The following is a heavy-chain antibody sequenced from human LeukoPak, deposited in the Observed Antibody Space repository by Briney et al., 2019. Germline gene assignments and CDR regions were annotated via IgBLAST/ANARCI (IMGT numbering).Heavy chain of an antibody. Sequence: GGSLRLSCSASGFTFSSYGMHWVRQAPGKGLEWVSAISGSGGSTYYADSVKGRFTISRDNSKNTLYLQMNSLRAEDTAVYYCATRPSGWYYFDYWGQGTLVTVSS. CDR2: ISGSGGST. CDR1: GFTFSSYG. V-gene: IGHV3-23*01. D-gene: IGHD6-19*01. J-gene: IGHJ4*02. CDR3: ATRPSGWYYFDY.